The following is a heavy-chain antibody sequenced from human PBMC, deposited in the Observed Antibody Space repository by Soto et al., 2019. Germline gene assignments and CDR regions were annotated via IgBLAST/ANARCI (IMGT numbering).Heavy chain of an antibody. D-gene: IGHD3-10*01. CDR3: ARSGKGSRSDYYYYGMDV. J-gene: IGHJ6*02. CDR1: GSTFTRYG. CDR2: ISANNGNT. V-gene: IGHV1-18*04. Sequence: ASVTVSCMASGSTFTRYGISWVRQAPGQGLEWMGWISANNGNTKYAQKLQGRVTMTTDTSTSTAYMELRSLRADDTAVYYCARSGKGSRSDYYYYGMDVWGQGTTVTVSS.